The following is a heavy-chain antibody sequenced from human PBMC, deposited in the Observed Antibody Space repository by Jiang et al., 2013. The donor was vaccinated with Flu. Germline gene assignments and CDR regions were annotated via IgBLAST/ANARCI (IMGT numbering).Heavy chain of an antibody. D-gene: IGHD5-18*01. Sequence: GASVKVSCVASGYTFTDYFIHWVRQAPGQGLEWMGWIKIRTGETNYGQRFQDRVTLTRDTSINTAYMELSGLRSADTAVYYCARDPDTPMPIDFWGQGTLVTVSS. J-gene: IGHJ4*02. V-gene: IGHV1-2*02. CDR3: ARDPDTPMPIDF. CDR1: GYTFTDYF. CDR2: IKIRTGET.